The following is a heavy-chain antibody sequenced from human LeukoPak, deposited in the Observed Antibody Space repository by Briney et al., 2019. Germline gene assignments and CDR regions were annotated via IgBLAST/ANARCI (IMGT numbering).Heavy chain of an antibody. V-gene: IGHV3-33*06. J-gene: IGHJ4*02. CDR3: AKGGVWELPPLFDY. D-gene: IGHD1-26*01. CDR1: GFTFSSYG. Sequence: GGSLRLSCAASGFTFSSYGMHWVRQAPGKGLEWVAVIWYDGSNKYYADSVKGRFTISRDNSKNTLYLQMNSLRAEDTAVYYCAKGGVWELPPLFDYWGQGTLVTVSS. CDR2: IWYDGSNK.